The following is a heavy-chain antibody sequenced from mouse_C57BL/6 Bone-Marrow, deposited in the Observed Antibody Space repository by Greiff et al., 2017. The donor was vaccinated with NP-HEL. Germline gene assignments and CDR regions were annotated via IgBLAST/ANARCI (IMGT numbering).Heavy chain of an antibody. J-gene: IGHJ4*01. CDR2: IDPSDSYT. D-gene: IGHD2-5*01. V-gene: IGHV1-59*01. CDR3: ARSHYSNYDAMDY. Sequence: QVQLQQPGAGLVRPGTSVKLSCKASGYTFTSYWMHWVKQRPGQGLEWIGVIDPSDSYTNYNQKFKGKATLTVDTSSSTAYMQLSSLTSEDSAVYYCARSHYSNYDAMDYWGQGTSVTVSS. CDR1: GYTFTSYW.